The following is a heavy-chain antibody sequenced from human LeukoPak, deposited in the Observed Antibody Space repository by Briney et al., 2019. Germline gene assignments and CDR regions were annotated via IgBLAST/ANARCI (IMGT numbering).Heavy chain of an antibody. CDR3: AREPLWSGYSYYYYYMDV. CDR1: GGSISTYY. J-gene: IGHJ6*03. D-gene: IGHD3-3*01. CDR2: IYTSGYT. Sequence: SETLSLTCTVSGGSISTYYWSWIRQPAGKGLEWIGRIYTSGYTNSNPSLKSRVTMSVDTSKNQFSLKLSSVTAADTAVYYCAREPLWSGYSYYYYYMDVWGKGTTVTVSS. V-gene: IGHV4-4*07.